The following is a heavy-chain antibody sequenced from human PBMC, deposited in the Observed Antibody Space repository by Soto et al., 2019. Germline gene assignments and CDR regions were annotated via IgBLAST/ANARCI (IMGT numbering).Heavy chain of an antibody. J-gene: IGHJ4*02. CDR1: GCTISSYA. CDR3: ANGRDSSGWPY. V-gene: IGHV3-23*01. CDR2: ISGSGGST. D-gene: IGHD6-19*01. Sequence: RLPCGAAGCTISSYAVRRVRQAPGKGLEWVSAISGSGGSTYYADSVKGRFTISRDNSKNTLYLQMNSLRAEDTAVYYCANGRDSSGWPYWGQGTLVTVSS.